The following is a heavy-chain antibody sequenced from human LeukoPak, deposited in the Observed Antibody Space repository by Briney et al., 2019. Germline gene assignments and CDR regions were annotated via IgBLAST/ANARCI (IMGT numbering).Heavy chain of an antibody. CDR2: INPNSGGT. D-gene: IGHD2-2*01. J-gene: IGHJ4*02. Sequence: ASVKVSCKASGYTFTGYYMHWVRQAPGQGLEWMGWINPNSGGTNYAQKFQGRVTMTRDTSISTAYMELSRLRSDDKAVYYCAREGGIPAARYSTDYWGQGTLVTVSS. V-gene: IGHV1-2*02. CDR3: AREGGIPAARYSTDY. CDR1: GYTFTGYY.